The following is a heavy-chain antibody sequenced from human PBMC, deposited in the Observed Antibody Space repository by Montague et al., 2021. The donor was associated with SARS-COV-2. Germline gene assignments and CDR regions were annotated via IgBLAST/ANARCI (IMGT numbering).Heavy chain of an antibody. CDR1: GFTFSSYG. Sequence: SLRLSCAASGFTFSSYGMHWVRQAPGKGLEWVAVIWYDGSNKYYADSVKGRFTISRDNSKSTLYLRMNSLRAEDTAVYYCARLYYYGSGRRMGYYYYGMDVWGQGTTVTVSS. CDR3: ARLYYYGSGRRMGYYYYGMDV. V-gene: IGHV3-33*01. J-gene: IGHJ6*02. CDR2: IWYDGSNK. D-gene: IGHD3-10*01.